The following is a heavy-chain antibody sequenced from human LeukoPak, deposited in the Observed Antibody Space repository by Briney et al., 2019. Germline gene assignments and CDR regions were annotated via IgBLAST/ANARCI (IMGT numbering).Heavy chain of an antibody. J-gene: IGHJ4*02. CDR1: NDSISNGDYY. CDR3: VREILYCSGGSCYRGPFDN. CDR2: IFHRGGT. Sequence: SETLSLTCTVSNDSISNGDYYCNWIRQPPGKGLEWIGYIFHRGGTSYNPSLKSRILFSVDTSQNQFSLKLNSVTAADTAVYYCVREILYCSGGSCYRGPFDNWGQGTLVPVSA. D-gene: IGHD2-15*01. V-gene: IGHV4-30-4*01.